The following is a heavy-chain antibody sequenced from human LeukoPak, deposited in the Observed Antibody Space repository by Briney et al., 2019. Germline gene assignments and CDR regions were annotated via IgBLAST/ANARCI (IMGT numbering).Heavy chain of an antibody. J-gene: IGHJ4*02. Sequence: GGSLRLSCAASGFTFNSYSMHWVRQAPGKGLEWATAISDDETYKFYADSVKGRFTISRDNSKNTLYLQMNSLRVEDTAIYYCARGKWEPLDYWGQGTLVTVSS. CDR2: ISDDETYK. D-gene: IGHD1-26*01. CDR3: ARGKWEPLDY. V-gene: IGHV3-30-3*01. CDR1: GFTFNSYS.